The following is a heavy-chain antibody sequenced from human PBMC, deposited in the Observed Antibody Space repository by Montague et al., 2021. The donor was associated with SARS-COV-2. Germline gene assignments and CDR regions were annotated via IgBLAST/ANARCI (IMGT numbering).Heavy chain of an antibody. CDR2: TYYRSKWYY. V-gene: IGHV6-1*01. CDR1: GDSVSSNSAA. J-gene: IGHJ4*02. CDR3: ARDRRYNLSWAFDY. D-gene: IGHD6-13*01. Sequence: CAISGDSVSSNSAAWNWIRQSPSRGLEWLGRTYYRSKWYYDYAVXVKSRITISPDTSKNQFSLQLSSVTPEDTAVYYCARDRRYNLSWAFDYWGQGTLVTVSS.